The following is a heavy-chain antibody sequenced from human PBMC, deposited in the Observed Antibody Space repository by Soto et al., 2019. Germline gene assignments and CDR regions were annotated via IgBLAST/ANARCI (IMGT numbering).Heavy chain of an antibody. J-gene: IGHJ6*03. D-gene: IGHD3-16*02. CDR1: GYSFTSYW. CDR3: ARASYDYIWGSYLSYYYYYMDV. CDR2: IYPGDSDT. V-gene: IGHV5-51*01. Sequence: GESLKICCKGSGYSFTSYWIGWVRQMPGKGLEWMGIIYPGDSDTRYSPSFQGQVTISADKSISTAYLRWSSLKASDTAMYYCARASYDYIWGSYLSYYYYYMDVWGKGTTVTVSS.